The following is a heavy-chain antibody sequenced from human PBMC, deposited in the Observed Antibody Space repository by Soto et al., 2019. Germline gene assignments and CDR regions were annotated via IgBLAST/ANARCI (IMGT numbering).Heavy chain of an antibody. V-gene: IGHV3-15*01. CDR1: GFIFSNAW. Sequence: GGSLRLSCAASGFIFSNAWMNWFRQAPGKGLEWVGHIKSKTDGETTDYAAPVKGRFTISRDDSKNTLYLQMNSLKTEDTAVYYCTTARGDYRPVDPWGQGTLVTVSS. CDR2: IKSKTDGETT. D-gene: IGHD4-17*01. J-gene: IGHJ5*02. CDR3: TTARGDYRPVDP.